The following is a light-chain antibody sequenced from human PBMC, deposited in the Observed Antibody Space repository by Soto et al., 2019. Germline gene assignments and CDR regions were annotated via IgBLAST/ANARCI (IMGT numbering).Light chain of an antibody. Sequence: DIQLTQSPSSLSASVGDRVTITCRASQTIDTYLNWYQHKPGTAPKVLIYAATYLQNGVPSRFSGTGSGADFTLTISSLQPEDFATYYCQQNFNFHRTFGQGTKVDIK. CDR1: QTIDTY. J-gene: IGKJ1*01. V-gene: IGKV1-39*01. CDR3: QQNFNFHRT. CDR2: AAT.